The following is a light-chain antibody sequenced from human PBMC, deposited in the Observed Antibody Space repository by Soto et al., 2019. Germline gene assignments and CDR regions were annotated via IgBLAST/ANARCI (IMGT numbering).Light chain of an antibody. Sequence: EIVMTQSPASLSVSPGDSATLSCRASQNVRSDVAWYLHKPGQAPRLLIYGASPRAIGIPARFSGSGSGTEFTLTITSLQSEDFAVYFCQQYKNWPPLTFGGGTKVEIK. CDR2: GAS. CDR1: QNVRSD. J-gene: IGKJ4*01. CDR3: QQYKNWPPLT. V-gene: IGKV3-15*01.